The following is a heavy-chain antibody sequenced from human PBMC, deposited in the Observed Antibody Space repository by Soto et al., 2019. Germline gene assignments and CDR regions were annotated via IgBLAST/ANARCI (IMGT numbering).Heavy chain of an antibody. CDR3: GSGSRKASGSPDYYYYGMDV. Sequence: QVQLVQSGAEVKNPGSSVKVSCNASGGTFSSYAISWVRQAPGQGLEWMGGIIPIFGTANYAQKLQGRVTITADESTSTAYMDLSTLGSEETDVYNCGSGSRKASGSPDYYYYGMDVWCQGTTVTVSS. CDR2: IIPIFGTA. D-gene: IGHD2-15*01. V-gene: IGHV1-69*01. J-gene: IGHJ6*02. CDR1: GGTFSSYA.